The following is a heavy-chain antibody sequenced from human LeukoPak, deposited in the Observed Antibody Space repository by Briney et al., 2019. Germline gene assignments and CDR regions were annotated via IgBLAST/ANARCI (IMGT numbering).Heavy chain of an antibody. CDR2: IYSGGST. CDR1: GFTVSSNY. J-gene: IGHJ4*02. D-gene: IGHD6-13*01. CDR3: ASGLNKAAGEEVRDY. V-gene: IGHV3-53*01. Sequence: GGSLRLSCAASGFTVSSNYMSWVRQAPGKGLEWVSVIYSGGSTYYADSVKGRSTISRDNSKNTLYLQMNSLRAEDTAVYYCASGLNKAAGEEVRDYWGQGTLVTVSS.